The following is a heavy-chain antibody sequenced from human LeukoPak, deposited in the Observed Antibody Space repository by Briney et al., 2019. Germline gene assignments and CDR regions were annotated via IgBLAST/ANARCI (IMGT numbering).Heavy chain of an antibody. D-gene: IGHD3-10*01. Sequence: GGSLRLSCAASGFTFSSYGMHWVRQAPGKGLEGVAFIRYDGSNKYYADSVKGRFTISRDNSKNTLYLQMNSLRAEDTAVYYCAKEILTYYYGSGSLWGQGTLVTVSS. V-gene: IGHV3-30*02. CDR1: GFTFSSYG. CDR3: AKEILTYYYGSGSL. CDR2: IRYDGSNK. J-gene: IGHJ4*02.